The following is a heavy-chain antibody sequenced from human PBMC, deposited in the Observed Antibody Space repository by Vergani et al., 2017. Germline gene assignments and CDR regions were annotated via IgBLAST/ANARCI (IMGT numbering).Heavy chain of an antibody. V-gene: IGHV4-61*02. CDR3: ARDPLYSTTWPFLLLDMDV. CDR1: GGSISSGSYY. CDR2: FYTGGGT. D-gene: IGHD6-13*01. J-gene: IGHJ6*02. Sequence: QVQLQESGPGLVRPSQTLSLTCTVSGGSISSGSYYWSWFRQPAGKGLEWIGRFYTGGGTSYNPSLKSRVTISVDTSKNQFSLQLGSVTAADTAVHYCARDPLYSTTWPFLLLDMDVWGQGTTVTVSS.